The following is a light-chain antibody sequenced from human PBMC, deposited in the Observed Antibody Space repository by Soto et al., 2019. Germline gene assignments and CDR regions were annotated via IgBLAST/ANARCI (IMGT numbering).Light chain of an antibody. J-gene: IGKJ3*01. CDR2: FAS. V-gene: IGKV1-16*02. Sequence: DIQMTQSPSSLSASVGDRVIITCRASQGIRSHLAWFQQKPGKAPKSLIYFASNLQSGVPSKFSGSGSGTDFTLTINSLQPEDFATYYCLQYDTSPRTFGPGTKVDIK. CDR3: LQYDTSPRT. CDR1: QGIRSH.